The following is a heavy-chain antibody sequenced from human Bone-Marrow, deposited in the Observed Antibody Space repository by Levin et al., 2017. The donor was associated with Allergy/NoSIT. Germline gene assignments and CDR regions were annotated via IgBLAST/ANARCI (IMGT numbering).Heavy chain of an antibody. D-gene: IGHD2-15*01. V-gene: IGHV3-72*01. CDR3: ARTSLCSGGSCSPFDY. J-gene: IGHJ4*02. CDR2: SRNKANSYST. CDR1: GFTFSDHY. Sequence: GESLKISCAASGFTFSDHYMDWVRQAPGKGLEWVGRSRNKANSYSTEYAASVKGRFTISRDDSKNLQFLQMNSLKTEDTAVYYCARTSLCSGGSCSPFDYWGQGTLVTVSS.